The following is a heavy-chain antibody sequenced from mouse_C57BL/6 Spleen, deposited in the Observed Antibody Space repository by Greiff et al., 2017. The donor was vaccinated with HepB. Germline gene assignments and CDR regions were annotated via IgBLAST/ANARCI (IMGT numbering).Heavy chain of an antibody. V-gene: IGHV1-64*01. J-gene: IGHJ2*01. CDR1: GYTFTSYW. Sequence: VQLQQPGAELVKPGASVKLSCKASGYTFTSYWMHWVKQRPGQGLEWIGMIHPNSGSTNYNEKFKSKATLTVDKSSSTAYMQLSSLTSEDSAVYYCARSTQWLLYYFDYWGQGTTLTVSS. D-gene: IGHD2-3*01. CDR2: IHPNSGST. CDR3: ARSTQWLLYYFDY.